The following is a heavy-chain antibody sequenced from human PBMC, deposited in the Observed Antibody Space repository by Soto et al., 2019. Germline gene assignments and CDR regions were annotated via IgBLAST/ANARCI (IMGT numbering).Heavy chain of an antibody. CDR2: IRWNSGSI. Sequence: AGGSLRLSCAASGFTFYDYARRWVRHAPGKRLGWVSGIRWNSGSIGYAVSVKGRFTISRDNAKNSLYLEMNSLRAEDTAWYYCAKDRSAYDSSGYYYWGQGTLVTVSS. J-gene: IGHJ4*02. D-gene: IGHD3-22*01. V-gene: IGHV3-9*01. CDR1: GFTFYDYA. CDR3: AKDRSAYDSSGYYY.